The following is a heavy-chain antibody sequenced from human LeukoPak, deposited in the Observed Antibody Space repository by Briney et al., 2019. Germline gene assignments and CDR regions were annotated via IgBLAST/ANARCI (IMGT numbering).Heavy chain of an antibody. CDR2: ISYDGSNK. Sequence: GGSLRLSCAASGFTFSSHGMHWVRQAPGKGLEWVAVISYDGSNKYYADSVKGRFTISRDNSKNTLYLQMNSLRAEDTAVYYCARDGDGDYPTQGYYFDYWGQGTLVTVSS. D-gene: IGHD4-17*01. J-gene: IGHJ4*02. CDR1: GFTFSSHG. CDR3: ARDGDGDYPTQGYYFDY. V-gene: IGHV3-30*03.